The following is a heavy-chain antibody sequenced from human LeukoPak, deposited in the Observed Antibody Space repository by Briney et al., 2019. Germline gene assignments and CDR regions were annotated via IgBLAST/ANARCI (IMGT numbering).Heavy chain of an antibody. CDR2: IYSGGST. Sequence: QTGGSLRLSCAASGFTFSSYWMNWARQAPGKGLEWVSVIYSGGSTYYADSVKGRFTISRDNSKNTLYLQMNSLRAEDTAVYYCARAGSSSSAGMDVWGQGTTVTVSS. D-gene: IGHD6-6*01. V-gene: IGHV3-53*01. CDR1: GFTFSSYW. CDR3: ARAGSSSSAGMDV. J-gene: IGHJ6*02.